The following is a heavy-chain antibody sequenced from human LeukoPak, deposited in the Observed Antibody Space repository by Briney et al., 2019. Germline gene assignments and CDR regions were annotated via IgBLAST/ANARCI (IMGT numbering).Heavy chain of an antibody. J-gene: IGHJ6*03. V-gene: IGHV4-59*01. Sequence: PSETLSLTCTVSGGSISSYYWNWIRQPPGKGLEWIGYIYYNGSTDYTPSLKSRVTISLDTSKNQFSLKLTSLTAADTAVYYCARDLSSGWSGDYMDVWGKGTTVIVSS. CDR2: IYYNGST. CDR1: GGSISSYY. D-gene: IGHD6-19*01. CDR3: ARDLSSGWSGDYMDV.